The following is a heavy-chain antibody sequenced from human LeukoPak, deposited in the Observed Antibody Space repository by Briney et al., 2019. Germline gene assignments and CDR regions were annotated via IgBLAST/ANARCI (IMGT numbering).Heavy chain of an antibody. D-gene: IGHD3-10*01. CDR2: IYPGDSDT. J-gene: IGHJ4*02. CDR3: ARRRFGELLSNPFDY. V-gene: IGHV5-51*01. CDR1: GYSFTSYW. Sequence: GESLKISCKGSGYSFTSYWIGWVRQMPGKGLECMGIIYPGDSDTRYSPSFQGQVTISADKSISTAYLQWSSLKASDTAMYYCARRRFGELLSNPFDYWGQGTLVTVSS.